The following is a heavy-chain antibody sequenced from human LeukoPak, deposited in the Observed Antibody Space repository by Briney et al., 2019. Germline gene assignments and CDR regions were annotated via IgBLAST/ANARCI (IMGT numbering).Heavy chain of an antibody. CDR3: AGSAYYRDFDY. J-gene: IGHJ4*02. Sequence: GGPLRLSCAASGFTFSSYEMNWVRQAPGKGLEWVSYISSFGSTIYYADSVKGRFTISRDNAKNSLYLQMNSLRAEDTAVYYCAGSAYYRDFDYWGQGTLVTVSS. CDR2: ISSFGSTI. CDR1: GFTFSSYE. D-gene: IGHD3-22*01. V-gene: IGHV3-48*03.